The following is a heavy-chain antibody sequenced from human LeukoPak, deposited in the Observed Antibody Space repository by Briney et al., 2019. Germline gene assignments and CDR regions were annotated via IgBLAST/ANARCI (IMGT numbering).Heavy chain of an antibody. D-gene: IGHD6-13*01. J-gene: IGHJ6*03. CDR1: GGSISSYY. CDR2: IYTSGST. Sequence: SETLPLTCTVSGGSISSYYWSWIRQPAGKGLEWIGRIYTSGSTNYNPTLKSRVTMSVDTSKNQFSLKLSSVTAADTAVYYCARVRGIAAAGSYYYYYMDVWGKGTTVTVSS. V-gene: IGHV4-4*07. CDR3: ARVRGIAAAGSYYYYYMDV.